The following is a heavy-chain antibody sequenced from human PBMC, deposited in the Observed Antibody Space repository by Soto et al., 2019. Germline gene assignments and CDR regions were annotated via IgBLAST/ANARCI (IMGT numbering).Heavy chain of an antibody. CDR3: ARDEGYCSGGRCYTKMDY. CDR2: IKHDGSEE. CDR1: GLTFSNFY. Sequence: EVQVVESGGGLVQPGGSLTLSCAVSGLTFSNFYMSWVRQAPGKGLEWVAHIKHDGSEEYYVDSVKARFTISRDNAKNSLFLQMNSLRAEDTAVYYCARDEGYCSGGRCYTKMDYWGQGTLVIVSS. V-gene: IGHV3-7*01. D-gene: IGHD2-15*01. J-gene: IGHJ4*02.